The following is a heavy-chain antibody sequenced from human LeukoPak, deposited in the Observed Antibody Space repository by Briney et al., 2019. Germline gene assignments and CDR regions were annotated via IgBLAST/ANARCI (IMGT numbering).Heavy chain of an antibody. V-gene: IGHV1-46*01. Sequence: ASVKVSCKASGYTFTSYYMHWVRQAPAQGLEWMGVINPSGGSTSYAQKFQGRVTMTRDTSTSTVYMELSSLRSEDTAVYYCAREASIVVVTAGSFDYWGQGTLVTVSS. CDR2: INPSGGST. CDR3: AREASIVVVTAGSFDY. D-gene: IGHD2-21*02. CDR1: GYTFTSYY. J-gene: IGHJ4*02.